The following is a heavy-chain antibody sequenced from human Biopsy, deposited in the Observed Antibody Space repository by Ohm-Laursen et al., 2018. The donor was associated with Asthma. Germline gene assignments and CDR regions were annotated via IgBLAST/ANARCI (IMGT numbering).Heavy chain of an antibody. CDR2: ISYTGNT. D-gene: IGHD7-27*01. CDR3: ARHWNWGSFFDY. Sequence: SQTLSLTCAVSGGSISSGGFSWTWIRQPPGKGLEWIGSISYTGNTDIPSLRSRVTLSVDTSKNNFSLKLTSVTAADTAVFYCARHWNWGSFFDYWGQGMLVTVSS. J-gene: IGHJ4*02. V-gene: IGHV4-30-2*03. CDR1: GGSISSGGFS.